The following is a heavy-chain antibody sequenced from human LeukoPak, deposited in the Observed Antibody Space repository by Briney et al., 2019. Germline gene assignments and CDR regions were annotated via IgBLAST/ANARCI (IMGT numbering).Heavy chain of an antibody. J-gene: IGHJ6*03. CDR1: GYTFSSYD. CDR2: ISGYNGNT. D-gene: IGHD1-26*01. V-gene: IGHV1-18*01. CDR3: ARGPIVGATGDYYYYMDV. Sequence: ASVKVSCKASGYTFSSYDITWVRQAPGQGLEWMGWISGYNGNTNYARKFQGRVTMTTDTSTSTAYMELSSLRSEDTAVYYCARGPIVGATGDYYYYMDVWGKGTTVTISS.